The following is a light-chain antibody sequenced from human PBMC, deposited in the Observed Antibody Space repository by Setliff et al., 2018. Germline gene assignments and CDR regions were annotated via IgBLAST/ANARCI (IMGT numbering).Light chain of an antibody. Sequence: QSVLAQPASVSGSPGQSITISCSGTIGDVGAYDFVSWYQHHPGKAPKLVIYEVTNRPSGISNRFSGSKSGNSASLIISGLQAEDEADYYCSAHTSSSTYVFGTGTKVTVL. CDR3: SAHTSSSTYV. CDR2: EVT. J-gene: IGLJ1*01. V-gene: IGLV2-14*01. CDR1: IGDVGAYDF.